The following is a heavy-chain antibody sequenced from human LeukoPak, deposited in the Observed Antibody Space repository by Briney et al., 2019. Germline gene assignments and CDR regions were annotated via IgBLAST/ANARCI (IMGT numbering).Heavy chain of an antibody. CDR3: ARGNSNGFDI. Sequence: PGGSLILSCAASGFTFSNYGMDWVRQAPGKGLEWVAFIRYDGTAQYYADSVKGRFTISRDNSKYTLYLQVNSVRAEDTAVYYCARGNSNGFDIWGQGTLVTVSS. V-gene: IGHV3-30*02. J-gene: IGHJ3*02. CDR2: IRYDGTAQ. D-gene: IGHD1-7*01. CDR1: GFTFSNYG.